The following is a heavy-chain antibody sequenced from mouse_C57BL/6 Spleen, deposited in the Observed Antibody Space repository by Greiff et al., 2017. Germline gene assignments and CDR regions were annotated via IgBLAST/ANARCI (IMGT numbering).Heavy chain of an antibody. D-gene: IGHD1-1*01. CDR1: GYTFTSYG. CDR3: ALYYGSRDAMDY. V-gene: IGHV1-81*01. Sequence: VQLQQSGAELARPGASVKLSCKASGYTFTSYGISWVKQRTGQGLEWIGEIYPRSGNTYYNEKFKGKATLTADKSSSTAYMELRSLTSEDSAVYFCALYYGSRDAMDYWGQGTSVTVSS. CDR2: IYPRSGNT. J-gene: IGHJ4*01.